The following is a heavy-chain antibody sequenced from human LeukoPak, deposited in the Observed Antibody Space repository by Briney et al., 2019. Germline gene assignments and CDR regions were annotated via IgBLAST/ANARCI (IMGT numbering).Heavy chain of an antibody. Sequence: SETLSLTCTVSGGSISSSSYYWGWIRQPPGKGLEWIGSIYYSGSTYYNPSLKSRVTISVDTSKNQFSLKLNSVTAADTAVYYCARVSWFPGTSYYYMDVWGKGTTVTVSS. CDR3: ARVSWFPGTSYYYMDV. CDR1: GGSISSSSYY. CDR2: IYYSGST. V-gene: IGHV4-39*07. J-gene: IGHJ6*03. D-gene: IGHD1-1*01.